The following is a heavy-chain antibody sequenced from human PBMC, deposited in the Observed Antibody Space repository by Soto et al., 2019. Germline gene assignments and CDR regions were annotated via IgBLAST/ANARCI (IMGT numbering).Heavy chain of an antibody. Sequence: GESLKISCKGSGYSFTSYWISWVRQMPGKGLEWMGRIDPSDSYTNYSPSFQGHVTISADKSISTAYLQWSSLKASDTAMYYCASSYYYDSSGSRWGQGTLVTVSS. D-gene: IGHD3-22*01. CDR2: IDPSDSYT. V-gene: IGHV5-10-1*01. J-gene: IGHJ4*02. CDR1: GYSFTSYW. CDR3: ASSYYYDSSGSR.